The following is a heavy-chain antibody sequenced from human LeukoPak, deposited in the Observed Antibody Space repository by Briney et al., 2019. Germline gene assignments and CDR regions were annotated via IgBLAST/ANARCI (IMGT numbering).Heavy chain of an antibody. Sequence: PGGSLRLSCAASGFTFNDHGMNWVRQAPGKGLEWVSGITWNGGTTGYADSVRGRFTISRDNAKNSLYLQMNSLRAEDTALYYCAKDRGPVGATGGVYFDYWGQGTLVTVSS. CDR2: ITWNGGTT. CDR1: GFTFNDHG. J-gene: IGHJ4*02. V-gene: IGHV3-20*04. CDR3: AKDRGPVGATGGVYFDY. D-gene: IGHD1-26*01.